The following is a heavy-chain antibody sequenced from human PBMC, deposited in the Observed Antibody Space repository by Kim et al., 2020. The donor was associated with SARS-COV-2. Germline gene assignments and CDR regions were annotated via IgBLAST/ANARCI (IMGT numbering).Heavy chain of an antibody. Sequence: LSLTCTVSGGSISSGGYYWSWIRQHPGKGLEWIGYIYYSGSTYYNPSLKSRVTISVDTSKNQFSLKLSSVTASDTAVYYCARGGSITIFGVVIGAFDIWGQGTMVTVSS. CDR3: ARGGSITIFGVVIGAFDI. D-gene: IGHD3-3*01. J-gene: IGHJ3*02. CDR2: IYYSGST. CDR1: GGSISSGGYY. V-gene: IGHV4-31*03.